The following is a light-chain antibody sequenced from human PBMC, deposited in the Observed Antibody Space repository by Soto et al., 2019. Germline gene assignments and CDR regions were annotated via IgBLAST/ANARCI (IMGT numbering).Light chain of an antibody. CDR1: SSNIGAGYD. CDR2: ANN. J-gene: IGLJ1*01. CDR3: QSYDSSLSGSRV. Sequence: QSVLTQPPSVSGAPGQRVTISCTGSSSNIGAGYDVHWYQQLPGTAPKLLIYANNNRPSGVPDRFSGSKSVTSASLAITGLQAEDEADYYCQSYDSSLSGSRVFGPGTKVTVL. V-gene: IGLV1-40*01.